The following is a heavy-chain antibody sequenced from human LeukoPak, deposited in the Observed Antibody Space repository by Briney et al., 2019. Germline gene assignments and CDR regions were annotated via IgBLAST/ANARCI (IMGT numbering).Heavy chain of an antibody. Sequence: SQTLSLTCTVSGGSISSGDYYWSWIRQPPGKGLEWIGYIYYSGSTYYNPSLESRVTISVDTSKNQFSLKLSSVTAADTAVYYCARKDSSTWYQFDYWGQGTLVTVSS. CDR3: ARKDSSTWYQFDY. CDR2: IYYSGST. D-gene: IGHD6-13*01. J-gene: IGHJ4*02. V-gene: IGHV4-30-4*08. CDR1: GGSISSGDYY.